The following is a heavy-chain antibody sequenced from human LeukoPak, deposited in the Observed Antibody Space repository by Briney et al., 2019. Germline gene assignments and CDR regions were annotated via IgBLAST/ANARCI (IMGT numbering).Heavy chain of an antibody. CDR3: ATYRRVLLPFES. D-gene: IGHD2-8*02. J-gene: IGHJ4*02. Sequence: GGSLRLSCEASGFTFSTFAMIWVRQPPGKGLEWVSSIFPSGGEIHYADSVRGRFTISRDNSKSTLSLQMNSLRAEDTAIYYCATYRRVLLPFESWGQGTLVTVSS. CDR1: GFTFSTFA. V-gene: IGHV3-23*01. CDR2: IFPSGGEI.